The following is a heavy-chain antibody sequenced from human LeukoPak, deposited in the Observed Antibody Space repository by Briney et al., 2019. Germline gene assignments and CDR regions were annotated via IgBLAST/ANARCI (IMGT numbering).Heavy chain of an antibody. CDR2: INPNSGGT. D-gene: IGHD4-17*01. J-gene: IGHJ3*02. Sequence: ASVKVSCKASGYTFTGYYMHWVRQALGQGLEWMGWINPNSGGTNYAQKFQGRVTMTRDTSISTAYMELSRLRSDDTAVYYCARQTTVTRGGAFDIWGQGTMVTVSS. CDR1: GYTFTGYY. CDR3: ARQTTVTRGGAFDI. V-gene: IGHV1-2*02.